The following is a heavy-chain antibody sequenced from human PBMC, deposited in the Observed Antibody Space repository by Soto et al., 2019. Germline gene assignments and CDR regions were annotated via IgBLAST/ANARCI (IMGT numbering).Heavy chain of an antibody. CDR3: ARLGEVAALYYYGMDV. CDR2: IYPGDSDT. J-gene: IGHJ6*02. D-gene: IGHD6-6*01. V-gene: IGHV5-51*01. CDR1: GYSFTSYW. Sequence: GESLKISCKGSGYSFTSYWIGWVRQMPGKGLEWMGIIYPGDSDTRYSPSFQGQVTISADKSMSTAYLQWSSLKASDTAMYYCARLGEVAALYYYGMDVWGQGTTVTVCS.